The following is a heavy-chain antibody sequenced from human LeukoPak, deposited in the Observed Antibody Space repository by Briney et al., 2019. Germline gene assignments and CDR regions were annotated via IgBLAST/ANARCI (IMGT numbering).Heavy chain of an antibody. CDR3: ASYYSSSSGG. D-gene: IGHD6-6*01. Sequence: GGSLRLSCAASGFTFSSYAMSWVRQAPGKGLEWVANIKQDGSEKYYVDSVKGRFTISRDNAKNSLYLQMNSLRAEDTAVYYCASYYSSSSGGWGQGTLVTVSS. V-gene: IGHV3-7*01. CDR2: IKQDGSEK. CDR1: GFTFSSYA. J-gene: IGHJ4*02.